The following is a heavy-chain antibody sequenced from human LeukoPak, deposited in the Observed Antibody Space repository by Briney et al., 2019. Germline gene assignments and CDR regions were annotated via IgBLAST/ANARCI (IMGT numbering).Heavy chain of an antibody. V-gene: IGHV1-18*01. CDR1: GYTFTSYG. Sequence: ASVKVSCKASGYTFTSYGISWVRQAPGQGLEGMGWISAYNGNTNYAQKLQGRVTMTTDTSTSTAYMELRSLRSDDTAVYYCARHDFWSGYYRVGAFDIWGQGTMVTVSS. CDR3: ARHDFWSGYYRVGAFDI. J-gene: IGHJ3*02. CDR2: ISAYNGNT. D-gene: IGHD3-3*01.